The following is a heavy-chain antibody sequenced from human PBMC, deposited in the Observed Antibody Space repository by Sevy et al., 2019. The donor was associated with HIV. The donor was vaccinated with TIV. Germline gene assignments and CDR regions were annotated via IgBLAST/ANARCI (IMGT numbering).Heavy chain of an antibody. J-gene: IGHJ4*02. V-gene: IGHV3-30-3*01. CDR2: ISSNGDNA. Sequence: GGSLRLSCAASGFAFRTYAFHWVRQAPGRGLEWVGLISSNGDNAFYANSVRGRFTISRENSMNTLYLELNNLTPDDTAVYYCGGGPEWELTSFLSHWGQGTLVTVSS. CDR3: GGGPEWELTSFLSH. D-gene: IGHD3-9*01. CDR1: GFAFRTYA.